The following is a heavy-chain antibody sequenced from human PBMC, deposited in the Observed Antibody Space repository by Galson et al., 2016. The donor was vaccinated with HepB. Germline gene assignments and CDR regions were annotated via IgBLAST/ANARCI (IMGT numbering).Heavy chain of an antibody. CDR1: SYTFASYG. J-gene: IGHJ4*02. D-gene: IGHD4/OR15-4a*01. CDR2: VSFSDGRT. CDR3: ARDWNDYSRTDCFDY. V-gene: IGHV1-18*01. Sequence: SVKVSCKASSYTFASYGISWARQAPGQGLEWLGWVSFSDGRTNYAQKYQDRVTMTTDTSTTTAYMELKSLRSEDTAVYYCARDWNDYSRTDCFDYWGRGTLVTVSS.